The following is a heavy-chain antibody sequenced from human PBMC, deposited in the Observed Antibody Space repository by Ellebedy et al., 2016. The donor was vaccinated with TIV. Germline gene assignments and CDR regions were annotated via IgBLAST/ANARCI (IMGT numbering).Heavy chain of an antibody. CDR1: GYPFKTYG. CDR2: IVPSGGST. J-gene: IGHJ4*02. CDR3: ARELPSSYYFDY. V-gene: IGHV1-46*02. Sequence: ASVKVSCXASGYPFKTYGISWLRQAPGQGLEWMGIIVPSGGSTNFAPKFQDRVTMTRDTSTSTVYMELSSLRSEDTAVFYCARELPSSYYFDYWGQGTLVTVSS.